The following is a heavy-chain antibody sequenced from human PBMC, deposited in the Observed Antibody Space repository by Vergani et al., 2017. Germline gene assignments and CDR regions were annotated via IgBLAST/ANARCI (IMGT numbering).Heavy chain of an antibody. Sequence: EVQLVESGGGLVQPGGSLRLSCAASGFNFSSYTMNWVRQAPGKGLEWISYVISSSRRQSYADSVKGRFTVSRDTAKNSLYLQMNSLRAEDTAVYYCARFPLTTVATGHTDYYYGMDVWGQGTTVTVSS. D-gene: IGHD4-17*01. CDR1: GFNFSSYT. CDR2: VISSSRRQ. V-gene: IGHV3-48*01. CDR3: ARFPLTTVATGHTDYYYGMDV. J-gene: IGHJ6*02.